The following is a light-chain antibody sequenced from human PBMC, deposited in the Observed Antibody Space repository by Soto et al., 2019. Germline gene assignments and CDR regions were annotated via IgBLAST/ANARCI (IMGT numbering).Light chain of an antibody. V-gene: IGLV2-23*01. CDR2: EGS. Sequence: QSALTQPASVSGSPGQSITISCTGTSSDVGSYNLVSWYQQHPGKAPKLIFFEGSKRPSGVSNRFSGSKSGNTASLTISGLQAEDEADYYCCSYAGNSNYVFGTGTKVTVL. CDR1: SSDVGSYNL. CDR3: CSYAGNSNYV. J-gene: IGLJ1*01.